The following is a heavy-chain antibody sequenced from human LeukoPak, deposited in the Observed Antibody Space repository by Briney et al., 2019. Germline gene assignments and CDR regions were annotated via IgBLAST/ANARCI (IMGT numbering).Heavy chain of an antibody. D-gene: IGHD5-12*01. Sequence: GGSLRLSCAAPGFTFSSYSMNWVRQAPGKGLEWVSSISSSSSYIYYADSVKGRFTISRDNAKNSLYLQMNSLRAEDAAVYYCASNSGYDSQGFDYWGQGTLVTVSS. J-gene: IGHJ4*02. CDR3: ASNSGYDSQGFDY. V-gene: IGHV3-21*01. CDR1: GFTFSSYS. CDR2: ISSSSSYI.